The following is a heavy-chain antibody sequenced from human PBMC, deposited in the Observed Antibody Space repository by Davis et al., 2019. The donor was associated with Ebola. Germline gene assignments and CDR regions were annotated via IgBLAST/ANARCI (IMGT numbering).Heavy chain of an antibody. V-gene: IGHV3-64*04. D-gene: IGHD6-19*01. CDR2: INYNGERT. Sequence: GGSLRLSCSASGFTFSGSALYWVRQAPGRGLEYLSVINYNGERTYYADSVKGRFTISRDNSKNTLSLQMDSLRADDTAVYYCAKSPSSGWQPWFDPWGQGTLVTVSS. J-gene: IGHJ5*02. CDR3: AKSPSSGWQPWFDP. CDR1: GFTFSGSA.